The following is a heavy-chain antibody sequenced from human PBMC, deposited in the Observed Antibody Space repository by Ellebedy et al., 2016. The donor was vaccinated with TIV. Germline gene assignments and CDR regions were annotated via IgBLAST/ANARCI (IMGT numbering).Heavy chain of an antibody. CDR3: AKDWACFDY. CDR2: IYSGGST. CDR1: GFTVSSNY. V-gene: IGHV3-53*01. J-gene: IGHJ4*02. Sequence: GESLKISXAASGFTVSSNYMSWVRQAPGKGLEWVSVIYSGGSTYYADSVKGRFTISRDNSKNTLYLQMNSLRAEDTAVYYCAKDWACFDYWGQGTLVTVSS. D-gene: IGHD3-16*01.